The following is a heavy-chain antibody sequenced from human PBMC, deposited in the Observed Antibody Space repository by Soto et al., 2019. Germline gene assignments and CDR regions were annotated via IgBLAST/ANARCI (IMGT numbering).Heavy chain of an antibody. CDR1: GYTFTSYG. CDR2: ISAYNGNT. D-gene: IGHD3-22*01. J-gene: IGHJ4*02. CDR3: AKAPSIVLLGPHDY. V-gene: IGHV1-18*01. Sequence: ASVKVSCKASGYTFTSYGISWARQAPGQGLEWMGWISAYNGNTNYAQKLQGRVTMTTDTSTSTAYMELRSLRAEDTAVYYCAKAPSIVLLGPHDYWGQGTLVTVSS.